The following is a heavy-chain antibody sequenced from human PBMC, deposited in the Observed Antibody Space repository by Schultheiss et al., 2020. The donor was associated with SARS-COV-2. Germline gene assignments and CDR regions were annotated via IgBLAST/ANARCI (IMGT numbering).Heavy chain of an antibody. J-gene: IGHJ6*02. Sequence: SGPTLVKPTETLTLTCTVSGFSLSNARMCMSWIRQPPGKALEWLALIDWDDDKYYSTSLKSRLTITKDTSKNQVVLTMTNMDPVDTATYYCARIGYSSPRYGMDVWGQGTTVTVSS. CDR1: GFSLSNARMC. D-gene: IGHD6-13*01. V-gene: IGHV2-70*01. CDR3: ARIGYSSPRYGMDV. CDR2: IDWDDDK.